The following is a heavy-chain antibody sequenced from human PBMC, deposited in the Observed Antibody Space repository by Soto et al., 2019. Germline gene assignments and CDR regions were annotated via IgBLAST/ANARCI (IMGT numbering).Heavy chain of an antibody. CDR1: GASISSRSSY. J-gene: IGHJ5*02. D-gene: IGHD6-13*01. V-gene: IGHV4-39*01. CDR3: ATTRGIAVGGSFDH. CDR2: FYSGST. Sequence: SETLSLTCIVSGASISSRSSYWGWIRQPPGKGLEWVGTFYSGSTYNKPSLKSRVTISVDTSKNQFSLKLSSVAAEDTAIYYCATTRGIAVGGSFDHWGQGTLVTVSS.